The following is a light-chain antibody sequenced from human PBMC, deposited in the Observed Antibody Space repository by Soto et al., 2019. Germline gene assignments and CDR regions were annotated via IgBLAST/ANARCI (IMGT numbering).Light chain of an antibody. CDR3: QQRSNWPT. CDR1: QSVSSH. CDR2: DAS. J-gene: IGKJ5*01. Sequence: EIVLTQSPATLSLSPGDRATLSCRASQSVSSHFAWYQQKSGQAARLLIYDASKRATGIPARFSGSGSGTDFTLTISSLEPEDFAVYYCQQRSNWPTFGQGTRLEIK. V-gene: IGKV3-11*01.